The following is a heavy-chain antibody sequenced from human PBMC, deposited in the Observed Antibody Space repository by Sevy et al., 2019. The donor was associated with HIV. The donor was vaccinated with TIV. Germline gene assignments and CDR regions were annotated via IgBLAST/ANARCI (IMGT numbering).Heavy chain of an antibody. J-gene: IGHJ4*02. CDR1: GFTFSNYA. Sequence: GGSLRLSCAATGFTFSNYAMHWVRQAPGKGMEWVAIIWSDGAYQYHGDSVKGRFTISRDNSKNTLYLQMNNVRVEDTAVYYCARGGYYYDSAADYALDSWGQGTLVTVSS. CDR2: IWSDGAYQ. V-gene: IGHV3-33*01. CDR3: ARGGYYYDSAADYALDS. D-gene: IGHD3-22*01.